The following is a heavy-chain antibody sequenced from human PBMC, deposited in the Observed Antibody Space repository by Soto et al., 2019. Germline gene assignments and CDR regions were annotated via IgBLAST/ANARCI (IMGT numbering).Heavy chain of an antibody. J-gene: IGHJ5*02. Sequence: QVQLVQSGAEVKKPESSVKVSCKAPGGTFSTYAISWVRQAPGQGLEWMGGIIPMFGTANYVRRFQDRVTIPADESTNAVYMELSSLRSEDTAVYFCASGIHLWLRRISNGYSAWGQGTLVTVSS. CDR2: IIPMFGTA. CDR1: GGTFSTYA. CDR3: ASGIHLWLRRISNGYSA. D-gene: IGHD5-12*01. V-gene: IGHV1-69*12.